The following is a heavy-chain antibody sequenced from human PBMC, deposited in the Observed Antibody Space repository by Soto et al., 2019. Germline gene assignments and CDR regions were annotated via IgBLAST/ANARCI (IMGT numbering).Heavy chain of an antibody. Sequence: SETLSLTCTVSGGSISSSGYFWGWIRQPPGKGLEWIGSIYYSGSTYYNPSLKSRVTVSVDTSKNQFSLKLSSVTAADTAVYYCARHPSDFWFDPWGEGTRVTVSS. D-gene: IGHD2-21*02. J-gene: IGHJ5*02. CDR1: GGSISSSGYF. V-gene: IGHV4-39*01. CDR3: ARHPSDFWFDP. CDR2: IYYSGST.